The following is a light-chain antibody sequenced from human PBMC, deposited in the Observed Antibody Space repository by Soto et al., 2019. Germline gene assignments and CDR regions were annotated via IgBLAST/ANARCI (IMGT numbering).Light chain of an antibody. CDR1: QSVSSSY. CDR2: GAS. CDR3: QHRMNWPLT. V-gene: IGKV3D-20*02. Sequence: IVLTQSPGTPSLSPGERATLSCRASQSVSSSYLAWYQQKPGQAPRLLIYGASSRATGIPARFSGSGSGTDFSLTISSLEPEDFAVYYCQHRMNWPLTFGQGTRLEIK. J-gene: IGKJ5*01.